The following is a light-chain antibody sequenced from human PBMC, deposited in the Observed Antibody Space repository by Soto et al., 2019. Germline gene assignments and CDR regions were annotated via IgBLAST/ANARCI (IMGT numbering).Light chain of an antibody. CDR3: QQSYSIPLT. V-gene: IGKV1-39*01. J-gene: IGKJ4*01. CDR1: QSINSY. Sequence: DIQMTQSPPSLSASVGDRVTITCRASQSINSYLSWYQQKPGKAPNLLIYAGSSLQSGVPSRFSGGGSGTDFTLTISSLQSEDFATYYCQQSYSIPLTFGGGTKVEIK. CDR2: AGS.